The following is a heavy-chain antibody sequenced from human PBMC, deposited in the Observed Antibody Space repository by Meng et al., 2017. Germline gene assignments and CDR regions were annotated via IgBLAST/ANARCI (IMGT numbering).Heavy chain of an antibody. J-gene: IGHJ4*02. CDR3: ASGYGDYYFDY. D-gene: IGHD4-17*01. CDR2: MNPNRGNK. Sequence: VLLVTFGAEVKKPRGSVKVVCKASGSTFTSYDLNWVRQATGQGLEWMGWMNPNRGNKGYAQKFQGRVTMTRNTSISTAYMELSSLRSEDTAVYYCASGYGDYYFDYWGQGTLVTVSS. CDR1: GSTFTSYD. V-gene: IGHV1-8*01.